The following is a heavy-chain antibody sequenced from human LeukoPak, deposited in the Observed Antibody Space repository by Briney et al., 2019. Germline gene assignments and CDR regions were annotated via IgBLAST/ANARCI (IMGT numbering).Heavy chain of an antibody. CDR3: VRDLNLEYYFDY. Sequence: PGGSLRLSCAASGFTFSSYILNWVRQAPGKGLEWVSSISSSSYIYYADSVKGRFTISRDNAKNSLYLQMNSLRAEDTAVYYCVRDLNLEYYFDYWGQGTLVTVSS. V-gene: IGHV3-21*01. CDR1: GFTFSSYI. CDR2: ISSSSYI. J-gene: IGHJ4*02. D-gene: IGHD5-24*01.